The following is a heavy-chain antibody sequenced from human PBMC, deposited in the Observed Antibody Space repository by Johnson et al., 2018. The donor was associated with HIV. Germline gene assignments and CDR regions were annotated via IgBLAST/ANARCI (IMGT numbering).Heavy chain of an antibody. CDR1: EFTFSGSA. Sequence: VQLVESGGGVVQTGRSLRLSCAASEFTFSGSAMSWVRQAPGKGLEWVSVISGSGGTTYCADSVKGRFTISRDNSENTLYLQMNSLRAEDTAVYYCARDHSSSWTPGDAFDIWGQGTKVTVSS. CDR3: ARDHSSSWTPGDAFDI. J-gene: IGHJ3*02. V-gene: IGHV3-23*04. CDR2: ISGSGGTT. D-gene: IGHD6-13*01.